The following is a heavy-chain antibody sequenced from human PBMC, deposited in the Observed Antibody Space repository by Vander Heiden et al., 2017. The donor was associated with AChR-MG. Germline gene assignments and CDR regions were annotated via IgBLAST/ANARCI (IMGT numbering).Heavy chain of an antibody. CDR3: ARDALDYGDDNWFDT. J-gene: IGHJ5*02. D-gene: IGHD4-17*01. CDR1: GYTFTSYH. Sequence: QVQLVQSGAEVTTPGASVKVSCQASGYTFTSYHTQWIRQAPGQGLEWIGRINPKTGTTIYAQRFQGRVVLTRDTSISTTYLELSGLNDTAVYYCARDALDYGDDNWFDTWGQGTLVTVSS. CDR2: INPKTGTT. V-gene: IGHV1-2*06.